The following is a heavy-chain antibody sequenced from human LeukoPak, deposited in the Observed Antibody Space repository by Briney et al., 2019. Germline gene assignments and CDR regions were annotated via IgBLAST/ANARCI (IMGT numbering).Heavy chain of an antibody. CDR2: ISGSSGST. CDR3: AKGLSATSMGIDY. D-gene: IGHD4-17*01. V-gene: IGHV3-23*01. J-gene: IGHJ4*02. CDR1: GLTFSTYA. Sequence: PGGSLRLSCAASGLTFSTYAMTWVRQAPGRGLEWVSTISGSSGSTDYADSVKGRFTVSRDNSRNTLYLQMHSVRVDDTAVYYCAKGLSATSMGIDYWGQGTLVTVSS.